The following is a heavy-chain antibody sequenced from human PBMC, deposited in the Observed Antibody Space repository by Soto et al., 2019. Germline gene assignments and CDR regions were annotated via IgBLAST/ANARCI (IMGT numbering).Heavy chain of an antibody. Sequence: PGGSLRHSCAASGFTFSSYAMHWVRQAPGKGLEWVALISYDGSDKDYADSVKGRFTISRDNSRNTLFLQMNSLRAEDTAVYYCARDYYKYYDSSGYYRSPAYWGQGPLVTVSS. CDR2: ISYDGSDK. V-gene: IGHV3-30-3*01. CDR3: ARDYYKYYDSSGYYRSPAY. CDR1: GFTFSSYA. J-gene: IGHJ4*02. D-gene: IGHD3-22*01.